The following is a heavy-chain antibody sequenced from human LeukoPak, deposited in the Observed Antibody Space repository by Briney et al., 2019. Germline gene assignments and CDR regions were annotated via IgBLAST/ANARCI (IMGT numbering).Heavy chain of an antibody. CDR1: GGSISSYY. CDR3: ARERPVGPDAFDI. V-gene: IGHV4-59*12. CDR2: IDNSGST. J-gene: IGHJ3*02. Sequence: SETLSLTCTVSGGSISSYYWSWIRQPPGKELQWIGYIDNSGSTNYNPSLKSRVTMSVNTSKNQFSLKLSSVTAADTAVYYCARERPVGPDAFDIWGQGTMVAVSS.